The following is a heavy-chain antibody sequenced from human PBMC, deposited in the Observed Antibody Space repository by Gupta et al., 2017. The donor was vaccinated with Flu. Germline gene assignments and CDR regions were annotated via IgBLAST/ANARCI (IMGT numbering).Heavy chain of an antibody. D-gene: IGHD2-2*01. V-gene: IGHV1-2*06. CDR3: ARVRYCSTTSCYEPFDH. CDR2: INPSSGGT. J-gene: IGHJ4*02. Sequence: PGQGLEWMGRINPSSGGTKYAEKFQGRVTLTSDSSMNIVYMELSSLRSDDTAVYFCARVRYCSTTSCYEPFDHWGQGTLVSVSS.